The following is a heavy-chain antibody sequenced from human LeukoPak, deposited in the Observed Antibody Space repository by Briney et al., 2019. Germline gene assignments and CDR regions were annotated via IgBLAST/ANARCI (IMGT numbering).Heavy chain of an antibody. V-gene: IGHV4-34*01. D-gene: IGHD3-9*01. CDR1: GGSFSGYY. Sequence: SSETLSLTCAVSGGSFSGYYWSWIREPPGKGLGWIGEINHSGRTTYTTSLNSRITISVDTSKNRFSLKLGSLTAAESAVYYCARVDRIGPSRYYDILTGYLTDAFDIWGQGTMVTVSS. CDR2: INHSGRT. CDR3: ARVDRIGPSRYYDILTGYLTDAFDI. J-gene: IGHJ3*02.